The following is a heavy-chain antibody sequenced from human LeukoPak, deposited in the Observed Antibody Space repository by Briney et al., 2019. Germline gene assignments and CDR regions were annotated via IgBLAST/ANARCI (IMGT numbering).Heavy chain of an antibody. CDR3: ARDKGWGVRGVYDYYYYYGMDV. V-gene: IGHV3-53*01. J-gene: IGHJ6*02. CDR1: GFTVSSNY. Sequence: PGGSLRLSCAASGFTVSSNYMSWVRQAPGKGLEWVSVIYSGGSTYYADSVKGRFTISRDNSKNTLYLQMNSLRAEDTAVYYCARDKGWGVRGVYDYYYYYGMDVWGQGTTVTVSS. D-gene: IGHD3-10*01. CDR2: IYSGGST.